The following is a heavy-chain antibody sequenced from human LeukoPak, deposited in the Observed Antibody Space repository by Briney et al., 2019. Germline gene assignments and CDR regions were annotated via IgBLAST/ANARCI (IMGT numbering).Heavy chain of an antibody. CDR3: AKDPSYYGDYLPYFDY. CDR2: ISYDGSNK. D-gene: IGHD4-17*01. CDR1: GFTFSSYG. Sequence: QSGGSLRLSCAASGFTFSSYGMHWVRQAPGKGLEWVAVISYDGSNKYYADSVKGRFTISRDNSKNTLYLQMNSLRAEDTAVYYCAKDPSYYGDYLPYFDYWGQGTLVTVSS. J-gene: IGHJ4*02. V-gene: IGHV3-30*18.